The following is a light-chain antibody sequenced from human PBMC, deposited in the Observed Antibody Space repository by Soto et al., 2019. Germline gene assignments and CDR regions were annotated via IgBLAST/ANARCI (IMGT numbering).Light chain of an antibody. CDR1: SSDVGGYNY. Sequence: QSVLTQPASVSGSPGQSITISCTGTSSDVGGYNYVSWSQQHPGKAPQLMIYEVNNRPSGVSNRFSGSKSGNTASLTISGLQAEDEADYYCSSYTSSSTFVLGTGTKVTVL. V-gene: IGLV2-14*01. CDR2: EVN. J-gene: IGLJ1*01. CDR3: SSYTSSSTFV.